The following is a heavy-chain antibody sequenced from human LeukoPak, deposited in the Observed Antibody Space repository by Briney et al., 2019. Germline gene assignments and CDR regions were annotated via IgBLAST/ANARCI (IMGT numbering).Heavy chain of an antibody. CDR3: ARVWAYDYVWGSYRQAPYDY. J-gene: IGHJ4*02. D-gene: IGHD3-16*02. V-gene: IGHV1-2*02. Sequence: GASVKVSCKASGYTFTGYYMHWVRQAPGRGLEWMGWINPNSGGTNYAQKFQGRVTMTRDTSISTAYMELSRLRSDDTAVYYCARVWAYDYVWGSYRQAPYDYWGQGTLVTVSS. CDR1: GYTFTGYY. CDR2: INPNSGGT.